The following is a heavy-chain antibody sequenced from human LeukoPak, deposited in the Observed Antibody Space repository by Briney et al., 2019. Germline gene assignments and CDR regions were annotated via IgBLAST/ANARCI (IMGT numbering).Heavy chain of an antibody. Sequence: SETLSLTCTVSGDSIRNYYWSWIRQSPGKELECIGYMYNRGSTIYNPSLKRRVTISTDTSKNQFSLRLTSVTAADKAVYYCARAEKAVTGTLDSWGQGTLITVSS. CDR2: MYNRGST. V-gene: IGHV4-59*01. D-gene: IGHD6-19*01. CDR3: ARAEKAVTGTLDS. CDR1: GDSIRNYY. J-gene: IGHJ4*02.